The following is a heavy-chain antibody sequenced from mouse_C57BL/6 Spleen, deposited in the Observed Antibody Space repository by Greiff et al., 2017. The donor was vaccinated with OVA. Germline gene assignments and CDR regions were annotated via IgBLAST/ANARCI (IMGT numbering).Heavy chain of an antibody. V-gene: IGHV1-7*01. J-gene: IGHJ3*01. CDR2: INPSSGYT. D-gene: IGHD1-1*01. CDR3: ARPSAYYYVSSPFAY. CDR1: GYTFTSYW. Sequence: QVQLQQSGAELAKPGASVKLSCKASGYTFTSYWMHWVKQRPGQGLEWIGNINPSSGYTKYNQKFKDKATLTADKSSSTSYMQLSSLTYEDSAVYYCARPSAYYYVSSPFAYWGQGTLVTVSA.